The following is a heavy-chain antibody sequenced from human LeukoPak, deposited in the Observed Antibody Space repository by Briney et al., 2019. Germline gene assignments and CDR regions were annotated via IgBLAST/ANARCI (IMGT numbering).Heavy chain of an antibody. CDR1: GYTFTRYG. V-gene: IGHV1-18*01. J-gene: IGHJ6*02. CDR3: ASGTITMIRGITYHYYGLDV. D-gene: IGHD3-10*01. CDR2: ISGYNGNT. Sequence: ASVKVSCKASGYTFTRYGISWVRQAPGHGLEWMGWISGYNGNTNYVQKFQGRVTMTTDKSTNTADMELRSLRSDDTAVYYCASGTITMIRGITYHYYGLDVWGQGTTVTVSS.